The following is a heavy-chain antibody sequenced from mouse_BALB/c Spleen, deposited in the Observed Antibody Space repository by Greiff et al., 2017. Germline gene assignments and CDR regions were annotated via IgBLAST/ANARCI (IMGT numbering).Heavy chain of an antibody. V-gene: IGHV1-15*01. CDR3: TRSYYGSSYYFDY. D-gene: IGHD1-1*01. Sequence: QVQLQQSGAELVRPGASVTLSCKASGYTFTDYEMHWVKQTPVHGLEWIGAIDPETGGTAYNQKFKGKATLTADKSSSTAYMELRSLTSEDSAVYYCTRSYYGSSYYFDYWGQGTTLTVSS. J-gene: IGHJ2*01. CDR2: IDPETGGT. CDR1: GYTFTDYE.